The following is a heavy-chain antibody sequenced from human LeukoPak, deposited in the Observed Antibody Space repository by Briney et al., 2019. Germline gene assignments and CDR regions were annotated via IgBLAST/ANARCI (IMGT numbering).Heavy chain of an antibody. Sequence: ASVKVSCKASGYTFTSYYMHWVRQAPGQGLEWMGIINPSGGSTSYAQKFQSRVTMTRDTSTSTVYMELSSLRSEDTAVYYCARVSSDCSSTSCYVYDAFDIWGQGTMVTVSS. CDR2: INPSGGST. CDR3: ARVSSDCSSTSCYVYDAFDI. CDR1: GYTFTSYY. V-gene: IGHV1-46*01. J-gene: IGHJ3*02. D-gene: IGHD2-2*01.